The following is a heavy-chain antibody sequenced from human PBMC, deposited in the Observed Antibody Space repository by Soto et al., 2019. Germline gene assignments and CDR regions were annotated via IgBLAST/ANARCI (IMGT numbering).Heavy chain of an antibody. V-gene: IGHV3-33*03. Sequence: GMHWVSKATGKGLEWVAVIWHDGSIQQYADSVKGRFTISRDNSKNTLSLQMNSLRAEDTSMYCCATKRSSSPFDYWGPGILVTVSS. D-gene: IGHD3-3*01. J-gene: IGHJ4*02. CDR3: ATKRSSSPFDY. CDR2: IWHDGSIQ. CDR1: G.